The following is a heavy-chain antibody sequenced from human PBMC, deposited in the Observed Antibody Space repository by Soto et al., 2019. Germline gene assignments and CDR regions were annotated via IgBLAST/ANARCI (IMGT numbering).Heavy chain of an antibody. CDR1: SGSFSGYY. Sequence: SETLSLTCSIYSGSFSGYYWSWNRQPPGKGLEWIGEISQSGNTNYSPSLKSRVSISIDTSKKQFSLNLASVSAADAAVYYCARAPKVSGSSQTRPDFWGQGTLVTVSS. J-gene: IGHJ4*02. D-gene: IGHD6-6*01. CDR2: ISQSGNT. V-gene: IGHV4-34*01. CDR3: ARAPKVSGSSQTRPDF.